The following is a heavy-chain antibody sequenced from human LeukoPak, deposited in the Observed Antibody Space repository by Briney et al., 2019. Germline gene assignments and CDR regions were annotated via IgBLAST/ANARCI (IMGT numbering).Heavy chain of an antibody. CDR1: GNSISSYY. CDR2: IYASGST. D-gene: IGHD4-11*01. Sequence: SETLSLTCTVSGNSISSYYWSWIRQPAGKGLEWIGRIYASGSTNYNPSLKSRVTMSVDTSKNQFSLNLSSVTAADTAFYYCARETTGLARYFDYWGQGTLVTVSS. J-gene: IGHJ4*02. CDR3: ARETTGLARYFDY. V-gene: IGHV4-4*07.